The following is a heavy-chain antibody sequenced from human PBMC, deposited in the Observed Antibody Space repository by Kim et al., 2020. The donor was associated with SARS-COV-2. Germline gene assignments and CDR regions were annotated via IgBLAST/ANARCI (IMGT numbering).Heavy chain of an antibody. CDR2: ISYDGRNK. Sequence: GGSLRLSCAASGFTFGSYGMHWVRQAPGKGLEWVAMISYDGRNKYYGDSVKGRFTISRDNSKNTLYLQMNSLRAEDTAVYYCGKGPDTVTKGSYYGMDVWGQGTTVTVSS. D-gene: IGHD5-18*01. V-gene: IGHV3-30*18. CDR3: GKGPDTVTKGSYYGMDV. CDR1: GFTFGSYG. J-gene: IGHJ6*02.